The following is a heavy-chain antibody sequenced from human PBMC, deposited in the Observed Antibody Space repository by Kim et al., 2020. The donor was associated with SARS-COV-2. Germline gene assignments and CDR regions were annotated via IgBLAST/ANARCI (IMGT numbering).Heavy chain of an antibody. J-gene: IGHJ6*02. CDR3: AGDHSSRYYYYGMDV. D-gene: IGHD6-13*01. V-gene: IGHV4-4*02. Sequence: SLKSRVTVSVDKSKNQFSLKLSSVTAADTAVYYCAGDHSSRYYYYGMDVWGQGTTVTVSS.